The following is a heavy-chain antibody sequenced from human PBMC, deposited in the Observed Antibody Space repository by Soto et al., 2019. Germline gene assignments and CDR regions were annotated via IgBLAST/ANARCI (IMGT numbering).Heavy chain of an antibody. CDR2: IYDSGNT. J-gene: IGHJ6*02. V-gene: IGHV4-4*02. Sequence: QVQLQESGPGLVKPSGTLSLTCAVSGGSINNNKWWSWVRQPPGKGLEWIGGIYDSGNTNYNPSFRSRVTISVDKSKNQFSLMLRSVIAADTAVYYCATQTTYGGYDWWNYPMDVWGQGTKVTVSS. D-gene: IGHD5-12*01. CDR3: ATQTTYGGYDWWNYPMDV. CDR1: GGSINNNKW.